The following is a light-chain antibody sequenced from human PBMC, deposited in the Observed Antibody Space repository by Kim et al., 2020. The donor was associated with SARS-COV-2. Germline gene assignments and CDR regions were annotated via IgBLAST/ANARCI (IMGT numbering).Light chain of an antibody. J-gene: IGLJ3*02. CDR3: CSYASSNTWV. CDR2: DVS. CDR1: SSDVGAYKY. V-gene: IGLV2-11*03. Sequence: GQSVTISCTGTSSDVGAYKYVSWYQQHPGKAPKLIIYDVSKRPSGVPDGFSGSKSANTASLSISGLRAEDEADYYCCSYASSNTWVFGGGTQLTVL.